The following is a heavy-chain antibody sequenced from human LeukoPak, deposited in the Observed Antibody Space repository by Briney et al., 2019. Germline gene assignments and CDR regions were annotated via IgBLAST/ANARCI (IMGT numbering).Heavy chain of an antibody. V-gene: IGHV3-33*03. CDR1: GFTFSSYG. Sequence: GGSLRLSCAASGFTFSSYGMHWARQAPGKGLEWVAVIWYDGSNKYYADSVKGRFTISRDNAKNSLYLQMNSLRAEDTALYYCAKATSTHYFDYWGQGTLVTVSS. D-gene: IGHD1-1*01. J-gene: IGHJ4*02. CDR3: AKATSTHYFDY. CDR2: IWYDGSNK.